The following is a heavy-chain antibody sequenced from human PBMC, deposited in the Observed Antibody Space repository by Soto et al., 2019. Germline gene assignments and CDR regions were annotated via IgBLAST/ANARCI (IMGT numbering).Heavy chain of an antibody. D-gene: IGHD2-15*01. Sequence: LGESLKISCKGSGYSFTSYWISWVRQMPGKGLEWMGRIDPSDSYTNYSPSFQGHVTISADKSISTVYLQWSSLKASDTAMYYCARLSDGGNHNYYGMDVWGQGTTVTVSS. CDR1: GYSFTSYW. CDR2: IDPSDSYT. CDR3: ARLSDGGNHNYYGMDV. V-gene: IGHV5-10-1*01. J-gene: IGHJ6*02.